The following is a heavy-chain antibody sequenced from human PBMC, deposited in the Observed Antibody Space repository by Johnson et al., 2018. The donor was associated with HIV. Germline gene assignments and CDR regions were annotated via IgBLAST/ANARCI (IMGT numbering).Heavy chain of an antibody. V-gene: IGHV3-30*02. CDR1: GFTFSSYA. Sequence: QVQLVESGGGVVQPGRSLRLSCAASGFTFSSYAMHWVRQAPGKGLEWVAFIRYDGGTKYYADSLKGRFTISRDNSKNTLYLQMNILRAEDTAVYFCAKEAYYVEAFDIWGHGTTVTVSS. CDR3: AKEAYYVEAFDI. CDR2: IRYDGGTK. J-gene: IGHJ3*02. D-gene: IGHD3-16*01.